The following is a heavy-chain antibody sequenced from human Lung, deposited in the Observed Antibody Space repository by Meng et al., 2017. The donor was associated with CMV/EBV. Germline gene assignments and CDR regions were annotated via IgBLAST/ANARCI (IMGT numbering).Heavy chain of an antibody. D-gene: IGHD3-22*01. CDR2: IWYDGSNK. Sequence: GGSXRLXCAASGFTFSSYGMHWVRQAPGKGLEWVAVIWYDGSNKYYADSVKGRFTISRDNAKNTLYLQMNSLRSEDTAVYYCAREPYDYDSSLDYWGQGTLVTVSS. CDR1: GFTFSSYG. V-gene: IGHV3-33*01. CDR3: AREPYDYDSSLDY. J-gene: IGHJ4*02.